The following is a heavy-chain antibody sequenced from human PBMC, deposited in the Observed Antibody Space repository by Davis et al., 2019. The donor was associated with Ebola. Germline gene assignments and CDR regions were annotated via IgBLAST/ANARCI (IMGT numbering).Heavy chain of an antibody. CDR2: VKSKTNGETT. D-gene: IGHD2/OR15-2a*01. Sequence: GESLKISCVASGFAFSTAWMNWVRQAPGKGLEWVGRVKSKTNGETTDYAAPVKGRFTISRDDSKNTVYLQMNRLKPEDTAVYYCKGPIIGDAFDIWGPGTMVTVSS. V-gene: IGHV3-15*01. CDR1: GFAFSTAW. J-gene: IGHJ3*02. CDR3: KGPIIGDAFDI.